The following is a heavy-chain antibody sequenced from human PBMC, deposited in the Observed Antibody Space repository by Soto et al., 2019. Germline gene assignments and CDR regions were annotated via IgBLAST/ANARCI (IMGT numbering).Heavy chain of an antibody. V-gene: IGHV3-30*18. Sequence: QVQLVESGGGVVQPGRSLRLSCAASGFTFSSYGMHWVRQAPGKGLEWVAVISYDGSNKYYADSVKGRFTIPRDNSKNTLYLQMNSLRAEDTAVYYCAKMGLRSGSYYTNFDYWGQGTLVTVSS. CDR2: ISYDGSNK. D-gene: IGHD3-10*01. J-gene: IGHJ4*02. CDR3: AKMGLRSGSYYTNFDY. CDR1: GFTFSSYG.